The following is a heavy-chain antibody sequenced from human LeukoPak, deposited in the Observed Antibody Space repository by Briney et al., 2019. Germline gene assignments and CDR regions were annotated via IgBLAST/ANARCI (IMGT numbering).Heavy chain of an antibody. CDR1: GGSISSYY. CDR2: IYCSGST. CDR3: ASTASDPFQFDY. D-gene: IGHD2-21*02. J-gene: IGHJ4*02. V-gene: IGHV4-59*01. Sequence: SETLSLTCTVSGGSISSYYWNWIRQPPGKGLEGIGYIYCSGSTNYNPSLKSRVTISVDTSKNQFSLKLSSVTAADTAVYYCASTASDPFQFDYWGQGTLVTVSS.